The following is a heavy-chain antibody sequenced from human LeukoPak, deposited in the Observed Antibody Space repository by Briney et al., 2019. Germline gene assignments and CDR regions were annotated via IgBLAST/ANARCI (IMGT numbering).Heavy chain of an antibody. D-gene: IGHD2-21*01. J-gene: IGHJ3*02. CDR3: VIPTGAFDI. Sequence: GGSLRLSCAASGVTFRSYAISWVRQAPGKGLEWISAISGSGGSTYYADSVKGRFTISRDNSKNTLYLQMNSLRAEDTAVYYCVIPTGAFDIWGQGTMVTVSS. V-gene: IGHV3-23*01. CDR2: ISGSGGST. CDR1: GVTFRSYA.